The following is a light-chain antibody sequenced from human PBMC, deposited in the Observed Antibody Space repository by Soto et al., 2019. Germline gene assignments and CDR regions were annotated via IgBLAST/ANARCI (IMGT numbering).Light chain of an antibody. Sequence: EIVMTQSPATLSVSPGERAALSCRASQSVSSAYSAWYQQKPGQAPRLRIYGVSTRATGIEDRFSDMLAWTDFTRNISRLQPEEFSVDYCQQYGNSAITFFQGTRLEI. J-gene: IGKJ5*01. V-gene: IGKV3-20*01. CDR2: GVS. CDR3: QQYGNSAIT. CDR1: QSVSSAY.